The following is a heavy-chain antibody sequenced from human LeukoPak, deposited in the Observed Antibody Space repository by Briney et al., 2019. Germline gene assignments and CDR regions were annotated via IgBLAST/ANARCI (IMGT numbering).Heavy chain of an antibody. CDR3: ARDISASGLYVWASEI. CDR1: GFTFDDYA. V-gene: IGHV3-9*01. D-gene: IGHD6-19*01. CDR2: INWNGASK. J-gene: IGHJ3*02. Sequence: GGSLRLSCAASGFTFDDYAMHWVRQAPGKGLEWVSGINWNGASKDYADSVKGRFTISRDNAKNSLFLHMNSLRAEDTALYYCARDISASGLYVWASEIWGQGTTVTVSS.